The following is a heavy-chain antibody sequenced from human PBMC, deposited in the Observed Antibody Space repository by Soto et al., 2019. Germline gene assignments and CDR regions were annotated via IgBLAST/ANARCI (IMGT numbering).Heavy chain of an antibody. J-gene: IGHJ4*03. CDR1: GCTFSSYG. V-gene: IGHV3-30*18. CDR3: AKGQIPYGDYGLFDY. D-gene: IGHD4-17*01. CDR2: ISYDGSNK. Sequence: GGSLRLSCAASGCTFSSYGMHWVRQAPGKGLEWVAVISYDGSNKYYADSVKGRFTISRDNSKNTLYLQMNSLRAEDTAVYYCAKGQIPYGDYGLFDYWGQGTMVTVSS.